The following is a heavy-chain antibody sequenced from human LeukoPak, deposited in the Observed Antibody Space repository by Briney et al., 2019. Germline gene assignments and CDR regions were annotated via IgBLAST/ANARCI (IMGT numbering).Heavy chain of an antibody. CDR2: IYTSGST. V-gene: IGHV4-61*02. J-gene: IGHJ4*02. D-gene: IGHD3-22*01. Sequence: PSQTLSLTCTVSGGSISSGSDYWSWIRQPAGKGLEWIGRIYTSGSTNYNPSLKSRVTISIDTSKNQSTLKLSSVTAADTAVYYCARERGRIVVVIDYWGQGTLVTVSS. CDR1: GGSISSGSDY. CDR3: ARERGRIVVVIDY.